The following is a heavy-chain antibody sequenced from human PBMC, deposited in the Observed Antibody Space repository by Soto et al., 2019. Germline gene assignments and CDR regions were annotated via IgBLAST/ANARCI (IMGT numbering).Heavy chain of an antibody. CDR3: ARGQEGIVATH. J-gene: IGHJ4*02. CDR1: GGSLTGYY. CDR2: IKDGGVT. Sequence: QVHLQQWGAGLLKPSETLSLTCAVNGGSLTGYYWSWIRQPPGKGLEWIGEIKDGGVTNYSPSLKGRVPMSAEPSKNHFSLKLNSVTAADTAVYSCARGQEGIVATHWDQGTLVTVSS. V-gene: IGHV4-34*01. D-gene: IGHD5-12*01.